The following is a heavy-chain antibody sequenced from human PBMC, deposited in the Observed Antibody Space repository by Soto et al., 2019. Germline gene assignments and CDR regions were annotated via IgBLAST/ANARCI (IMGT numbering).Heavy chain of an antibody. CDR1: GASISSTDCY. J-gene: IGHJ4*02. Sequence: SETLSLTCTVSGASISSTDCYWGWIRQPPGKGLEWVGSIYYSRSTTYNPSLKNRVTVSVDTSKNQLSLRLSFVSAADTAVYYCARHADSSGRGFDFWGQGTRVTASS. CDR2: IYYSRST. CDR3: ARHADSSGRGFDF. V-gene: IGHV4-39*01. D-gene: IGHD3-22*01.